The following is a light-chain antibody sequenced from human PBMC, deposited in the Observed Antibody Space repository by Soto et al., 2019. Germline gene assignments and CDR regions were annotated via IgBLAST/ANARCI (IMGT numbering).Light chain of an antibody. Sequence: EIVVTQSPALLSVSPGERVTLSCRASQSVISSIAWYQQKLGQAPRLLIYGASTRATGIPARFSGSGSGTDFTLTISSLEPEDFAVYYCQQRSNWPPYTFGQGTKLEIK. CDR1: QSVISS. CDR2: GAS. CDR3: QQRSNWPPYT. J-gene: IGKJ2*01. V-gene: IGKV3-11*01.